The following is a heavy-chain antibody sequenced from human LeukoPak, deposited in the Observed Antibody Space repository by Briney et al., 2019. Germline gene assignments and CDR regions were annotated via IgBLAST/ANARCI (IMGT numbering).Heavy chain of an antibody. CDR3: ATAESACYFGDS. V-gene: IGHV1-24*01. J-gene: IGHJ4*02. D-gene: IGHD2-15*01. Sequence: GASVKVSCKVSGYTLTKLCMHWVRQAPGKGLEWMGGFDPEDGETIYAQKFQGRVTMTEDTSTDTAYMDLSSLRSEDTAVYYCATAESACYFGDSWGQGTLVTVAS. CDR1: GYTLTKLC. CDR2: FDPEDGET.